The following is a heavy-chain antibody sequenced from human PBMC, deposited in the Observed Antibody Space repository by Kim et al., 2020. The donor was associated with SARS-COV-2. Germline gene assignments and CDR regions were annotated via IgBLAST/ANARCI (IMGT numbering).Heavy chain of an antibody. CDR1: GGSISSYY. D-gene: IGHD1-26*01. CDR2: IYYSGST. Sequence: SETLSLTCTVSGGSISSYYWSWIRQPPGKGLEWIGYIYYSGSTNYNPSLKSRVTISVDTSKNQFSLKLSSVTAADTAAYYCASGAGELLDYWGQGTLVTVSS. J-gene: IGHJ4*02. V-gene: IGHV4-59*01. CDR3: ASGAGELLDY.